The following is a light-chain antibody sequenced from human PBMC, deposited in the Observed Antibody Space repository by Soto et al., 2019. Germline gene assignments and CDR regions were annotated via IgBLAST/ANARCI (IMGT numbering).Light chain of an antibody. CDR1: SSDVGGFKY. CDR2: EVS. Sequence: QSALTQPASVSGSPGQSITISCAGSSSDVGGFKYVSWYQQHPGKAPKLMVYEVSNRPSGVSNRFSGSKFGNMASLTISGLQAEDEADYYCSSYTVGNTWVFGGGTKL. CDR3: SSYTVGNTWV. J-gene: IGLJ3*02. V-gene: IGLV2-14*01.